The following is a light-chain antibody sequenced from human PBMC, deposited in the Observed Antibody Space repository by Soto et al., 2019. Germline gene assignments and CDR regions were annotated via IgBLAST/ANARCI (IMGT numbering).Light chain of an antibody. Sequence: DLQMTQSPSTLSASVGDRVTITCRASQSISSWLAWYQQKPGEAPKLLIYRASILESGVPSRFSGSGSGTEFTLTISSLQPDDFATYYCQRYNWYPYSFGQGTKLEIK. CDR1: QSISSW. J-gene: IGKJ2*03. CDR3: QRYNWYPYS. CDR2: RAS. V-gene: IGKV1-5*03.